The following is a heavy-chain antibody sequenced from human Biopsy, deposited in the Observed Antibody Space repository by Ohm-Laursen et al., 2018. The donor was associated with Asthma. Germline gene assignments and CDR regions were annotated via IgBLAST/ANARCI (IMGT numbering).Heavy chain of an antibody. Sequence: TLSLTCTVSGGSIRSHDWTWIRLPPGKGLEYIGDVSHTGSTNCNPSLKSRVTMSLDTSKNQFSLRLTSVTPADTAVYYCARLADCSGGACYSYGWFDPWGQGTRVTVSS. J-gene: IGHJ5*02. V-gene: IGHV4-59*11. D-gene: IGHD2-15*01. CDR1: GGSIRSHD. CDR3: ARLADCSGGACYSYGWFDP. CDR2: VSHTGST.